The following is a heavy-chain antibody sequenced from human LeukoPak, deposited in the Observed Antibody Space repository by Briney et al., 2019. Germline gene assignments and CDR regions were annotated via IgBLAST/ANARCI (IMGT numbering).Heavy chain of an antibody. V-gene: IGHV7-4-1*02. Sequence: ASVKVSCKASGYTFTSYAMNWVRQAPGQGLEWMGWINTNTGNPTYAQGFTGRFVFSLDTSVSTAYLQISGLKAEDTAVYYCAREGGDILTGYYVPPYYYYYMDVWGKGTTVTVSS. D-gene: IGHD3-9*01. CDR3: AREGGDILTGYYVPPYYYYYMDV. CDR2: INTNTGNP. J-gene: IGHJ6*03. CDR1: GYTFTSYA.